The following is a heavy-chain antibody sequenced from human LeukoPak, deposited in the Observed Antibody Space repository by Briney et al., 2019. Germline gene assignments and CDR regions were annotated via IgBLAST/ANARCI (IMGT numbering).Heavy chain of an antibody. Sequence: GGSLRLSCAASGFTVSSNCVSWVRQAPGKGLEWVSVIYSGDNTYYADSVKGRFTISREKSKNTLYLEMKSLRTEDTAVYYCARTPGGYDSAWGSPVRYFDYWGQGTLVTASS. CDR2: IYSGDNT. CDR3: ARTPGGYDSAWGSPVRYFDY. V-gene: IGHV3-66*02. J-gene: IGHJ4*02. CDR1: GFTVSSNC. D-gene: IGHD3-16*01.